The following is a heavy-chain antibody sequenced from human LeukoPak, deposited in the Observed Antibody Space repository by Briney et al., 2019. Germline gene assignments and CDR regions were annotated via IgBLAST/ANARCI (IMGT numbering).Heavy chain of an antibody. CDR3: TSGVAVAGTYYYYGMDV. J-gene: IGHJ6*02. D-gene: IGHD6-19*01. CDR1: GFTFGDYA. V-gene: IGHV3-49*04. Sequence: GGSLRLSCTASGFTFGDYAMSWVRQAPGKGLEWVGFIRSKAYGGTTEYAASVKGRFTISRDDSKSIAYLQMNSLKTEDTAVHYCTSGVAVAGTYYYYGMDVWGQGTTVTVSS. CDR2: IRSKAYGGTT.